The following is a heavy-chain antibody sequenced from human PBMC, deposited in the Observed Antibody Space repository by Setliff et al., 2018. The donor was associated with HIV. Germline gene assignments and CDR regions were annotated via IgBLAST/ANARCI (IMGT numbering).Heavy chain of an antibody. CDR3: ARDPHYFDTSGYYSYFYFDY. V-gene: IGHV4-39*07. CDR2: INYGGAP. J-gene: IGHJ4*01. Sequence: PSETLSLTCTVSTDSLSSSTNHWGWIRQPPGRGLEWIGNINYGGAPYYNPSLKGRVTISIDTSKSQFSLKLTSVTAADTAVYFCARDPHYFDTSGYYSYFYFDYWGHRTLVTVSS. D-gene: IGHD3-22*01. CDR1: TDSLSSSTNH.